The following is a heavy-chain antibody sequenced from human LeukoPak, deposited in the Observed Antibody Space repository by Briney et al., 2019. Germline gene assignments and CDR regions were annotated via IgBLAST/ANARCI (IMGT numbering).Heavy chain of an antibody. D-gene: IGHD6-13*01. CDR2: INPRGGST. V-gene: IGHV1-46*01. J-gene: IGHJ6*03. CDR1: GYTFTSHF. Sequence: ASVKVSCKASGYTFTSHFMHWVRQAPGQGLEWMGIINPRGGSTSYTQKFQGRVTMTRDTSTSTVYMELSSLRSEDTAVYYCARGRMGIAAADYYMDVWGKGTTVTISS. CDR3: ARGRMGIAAADYYMDV.